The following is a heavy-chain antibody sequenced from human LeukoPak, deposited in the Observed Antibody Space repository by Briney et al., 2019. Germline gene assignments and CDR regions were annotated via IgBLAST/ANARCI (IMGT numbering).Heavy chain of an antibody. J-gene: IGHJ4*02. Sequence: SETLSLTCAVYGGSITGYYWSWIRQTPGRGLEWVGEIHYTGATSYNPSLKSRATISTDTSKNQFSLRLSTVTAADTAVYYCARGNILTGYCFDFWGQGALVTVSS. CDR2: IHYTGAT. V-gene: IGHV4-34*01. CDR1: GGSITGYY. D-gene: IGHD3-9*01. CDR3: ARGNILTGYCFDF.